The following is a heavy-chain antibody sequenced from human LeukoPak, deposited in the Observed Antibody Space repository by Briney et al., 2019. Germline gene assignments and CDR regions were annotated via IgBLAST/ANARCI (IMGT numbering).Heavy chain of an antibody. CDR2: MSESGSST. J-gene: IGHJ4*02. CDR3: AKQLGYCSDGSCYFPY. V-gene: IGHV3-23*01. CDR1: GFTFSNYA. D-gene: IGHD2-15*01. Sequence: GGSLRLSCAASGFTFSNYAMSWVRQAPGKGLEWVAAMSESGSSTWYADSVQGRFTISRDNSKSTLCLQMNSLRAEDTAVYYCAKQLGYCSDGSCYFPYWGQGTLVTVSS.